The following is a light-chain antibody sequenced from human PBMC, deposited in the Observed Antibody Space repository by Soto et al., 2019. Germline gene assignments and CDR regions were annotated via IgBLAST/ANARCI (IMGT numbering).Light chain of an antibody. CDR3: MQSIQFPRT. CDR2: EVS. V-gene: IGKV2D-29*01. Sequence: DIVMTQTPFSLSVTPGQPASISCKSSQTLLFSDGRTFLYWYLQKPGQPPQLLISEVSNRLSGVPDRFSGSGSSTYFTLKISRVEAEDVGVYYCMQSIQFPRTFGQGTKLDIK. J-gene: IGKJ2*01. CDR1: QTLLFSDGRTF.